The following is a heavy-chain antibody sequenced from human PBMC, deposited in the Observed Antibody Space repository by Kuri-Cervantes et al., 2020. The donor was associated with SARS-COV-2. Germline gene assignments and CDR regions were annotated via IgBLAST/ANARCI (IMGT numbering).Heavy chain of an antibody. CDR2: ISSSGSTI. CDR3: AKDRGYSSSWYTFVGSGY. Sequence: GGSLRLSCAASGFTVSSNYMSWVRQAPGKGLEWVSYISSSGSTIYYADSVKGRFTISRDNAKNSLYLQMNSLRAEDTAVYYCAKDRGYSSSWYTFVGSGYWGQGTLVTVSS. D-gene: IGHD6-13*01. J-gene: IGHJ4*02. CDR1: GFTVSSNY. V-gene: IGHV3-11*01.